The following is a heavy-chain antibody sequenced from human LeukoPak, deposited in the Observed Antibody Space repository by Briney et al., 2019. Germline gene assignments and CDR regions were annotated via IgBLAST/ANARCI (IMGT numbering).Heavy chain of an antibody. D-gene: IGHD3-10*01. CDR2: IRSTVYGGTT. Sequence: GGSLRLSCTASGFTFGDYVMSWFRQAPGKGLEWVGFIRSTVYGGTTEYAASVKGRFTISRDDSKSIAYLQMNSLKTEDTAVYYCTRDLGGGFGELLADGMDVWGQGTTVTVSS. V-gene: IGHV3-49*03. J-gene: IGHJ6*02. CDR1: GFTFGDYV. CDR3: TRDLGGGFGELLADGMDV.